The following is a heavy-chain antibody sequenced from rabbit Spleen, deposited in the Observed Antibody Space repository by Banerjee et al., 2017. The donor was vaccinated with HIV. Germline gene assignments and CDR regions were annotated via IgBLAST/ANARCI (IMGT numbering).Heavy chain of an antibody. J-gene: IGHJ4*01. D-gene: IGHD2-1*01. CDR3: ARDPYNLVNGDVPFTL. CDR2: ITTGSGAT. Sequence: QSLEESGGDLVKPGASLTLTCTASGFSFTYIDYLCWVRQPPGKGLEWIACITTGSGATYYASWAKGRFTISKTSSTTVTLQMTSLTAADTATYFCARDPYNLVNGDVPFTLWGPGTLVTVS. CDR1: GFSFTYIDY. V-gene: IGHV1S40*01.